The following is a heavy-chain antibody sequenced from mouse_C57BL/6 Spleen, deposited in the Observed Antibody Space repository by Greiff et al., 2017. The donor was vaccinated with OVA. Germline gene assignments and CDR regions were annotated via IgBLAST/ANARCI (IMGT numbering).Heavy chain of an antibody. D-gene: IGHD1-1*01. CDR3: ARGENYGSSSYWYFDV. CDR2: INPNNGGT. V-gene: IGHV1-26*01. CDR1: GYTFTDYY. J-gene: IGHJ1*03. Sequence: EVQLQQSGPELVKPGASVKISCKASGYTFTDYYMNWVKQSHGKSLEWIGDINPNNGGTSYNQKFKGKATLTVDKSSSTAYMELRSLTSEDSAVYYCARGENYGSSSYWYFDVWGTGTTVTVSS.